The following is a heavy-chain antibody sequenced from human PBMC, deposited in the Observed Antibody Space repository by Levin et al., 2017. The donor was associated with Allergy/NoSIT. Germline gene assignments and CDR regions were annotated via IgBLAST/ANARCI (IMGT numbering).Heavy chain of an antibody. V-gene: IGHV3-66*01. CDR2: LYSGGST. D-gene: IGHD6-13*01. Sequence: GGSLRLSCAASGFTVSSYYMSWVRQAPGKGLEWVSVLYSGGSTYYADSVKGRFTISRDYSKNTLYLQMNSLRAEHTAVYYCARDIGAAADHWGQGTLVTVSS. CDR1: GFTVSSYY. CDR3: ARDIGAAADH. J-gene: IGHJ4*02.